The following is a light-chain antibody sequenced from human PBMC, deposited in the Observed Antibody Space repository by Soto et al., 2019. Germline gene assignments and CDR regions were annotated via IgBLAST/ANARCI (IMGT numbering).Light chain of an antibody. CDR2: DAS. Sequence: EILMTQSPATLSVSPGERATLSCRASQSISSNLAWYQQKPGQAPRLLIYDASTRATGIPVRFSGSGSGTEFTLTISSLQSEDFAVYYCQQYNNWPPKYTFGQGTKLEIK. CDR3: QQYNNWPPKYT. J-gene: IGKJ2*01. V-gene: IGKV3-15*01. CDR1: QSISSN.